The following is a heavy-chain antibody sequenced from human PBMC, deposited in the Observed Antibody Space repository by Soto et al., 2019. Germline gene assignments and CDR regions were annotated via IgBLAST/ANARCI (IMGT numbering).Heavy chain of an antibody. J-gene: IGHJ6*02. CDR1: GGFISGYY. V-gene: IGHV4-59*01. CDR2: MYNTGST. D-gene: IGHD2-21*02. Sequence: SETLSLTCTVSGGFISGYYWSWIRQPPGKGLEWIGYMYNTGSTVYNPSFKSRVTISVDTSKNQFSLKLNSVTAADTAVYYCARDLWGYCGTDCYPLDVWGQGTTVTVSS. CDR3: ARDLWGYCGTDCYPLDV.